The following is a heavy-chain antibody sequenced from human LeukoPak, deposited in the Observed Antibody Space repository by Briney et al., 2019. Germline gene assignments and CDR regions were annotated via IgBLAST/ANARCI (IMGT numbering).Heavy chain of an antibody. Sequence: SETLSLTCTVSGGSISSSSYYWGWIRQPPGKGLEWIGSIYYSGSTYYNPSLKSRFTISVDTSKNQFSLKLSSVTAADTAVYYCARGPVSEPALFYAFDIWGQGTMVTVSS. J-gene: IGHJ3*02. V-gene: IGHV4-39*01. CDR3: ARGPVSEPALFYAFDI. CDR1: GGSISSSSYY. D-gene: IGHD1-26*01. CDR2: IYYSGST.